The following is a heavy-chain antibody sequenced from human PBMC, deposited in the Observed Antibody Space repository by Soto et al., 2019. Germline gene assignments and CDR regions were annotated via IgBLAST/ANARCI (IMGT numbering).Heavy chain of an antibody. D-gene: IGHD3-22*01. CDR2: ISYSGST. J-gene: IGHJ4*02. CDR1: GGSVSSNNYY. V-gene: IGHV4-61*01. CDR3: AAGDSSGYYGG. Sequence: PSETLSLTCTVSGGSVSSNNYYWSWMRQPPAKGLEWIGYISYSGSTNYNPSLKSRVTISVDTSKNQISLKLTSVTAADTAVYYCAAGDSSGYYGGWGQGTQVTVSS.